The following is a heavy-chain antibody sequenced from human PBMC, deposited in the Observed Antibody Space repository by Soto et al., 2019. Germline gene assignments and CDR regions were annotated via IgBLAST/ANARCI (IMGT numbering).Heavy chain of an antibody. CDR3: AKDRFHGGIMGD. J-gene: IGHJ4*02. CDR1: GFPFTTYG. D-gene: IGHD2-15*01. Sequence: QVQLVESGGGVVQPGRSLRLSCATSGFPFTTYGIHWVRQAPRKGLEWVAVISYDATNANYADSVKGRFTISGDKSRSTVYLHMNSLRAEDTAVYYCAKDRFHGGIMGDWSQGIVVTVSS. CDR2: ISYDATNA. V-gene: IGHV3-30*18.